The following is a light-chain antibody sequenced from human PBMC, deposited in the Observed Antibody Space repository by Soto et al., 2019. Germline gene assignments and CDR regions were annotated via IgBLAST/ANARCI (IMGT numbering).Light chain of an antibody. CDR3: SSYTSSPYV. J-gene: IGLJ1*01. V-gene: IGLV2-14*01. Sequence: SVLPNPASLAGPPGQSITVSSPGTSSDVGSYNYDSWYQQHPGKAPNHLMYDVSNRPSGVSNRFSGCWGGDTASLTISGLQAEDEADYYCSSYTSSPYVFGTGTKVTV. CDR2: DVS. CDR1: SSDVGSYNY.